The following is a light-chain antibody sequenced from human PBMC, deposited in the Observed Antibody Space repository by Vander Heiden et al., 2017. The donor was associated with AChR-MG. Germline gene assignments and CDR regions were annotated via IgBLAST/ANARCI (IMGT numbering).Light chain of an antibody. CDR2: TNN. Sequence: QSVLTQPPSASGTPGQRVTIPCSGSSSNIGSNFVYWYQQLPGTAPKLLISTNNQRPSGVPDRFSGSKSGTSASLVISGLRSEDEADYYCAAWDDSLTGLVVFGGGTKLTVL. CDR3: AAWDDSLTGLVV. CDR1: SSNIGSNF. J-gene: IGLJ2*01. V-gene: IGLV1-47*01.